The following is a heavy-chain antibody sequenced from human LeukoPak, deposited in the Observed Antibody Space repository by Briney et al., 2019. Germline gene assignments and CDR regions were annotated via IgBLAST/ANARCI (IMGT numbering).Heavy chain of an antibody. CDR1: GFTFSSYW. CDR2: IKQDGSEK. V-gene: IGHV3-7*01. Sequence: GGSLRLSCAASGFTFSSYWMSWVRQAPGKGLEWVANIKQDGSEKYYVDSVKGRFTISRDNAKNSLYLQMNSLRAEDTAVYYCARGVLWFGEIPIDYWGQGTLVTVSS. CDR3: ARGVLWFGEIPIDY. D-gene: IGHD3-10*01. J-gene: IGHJ4*02.